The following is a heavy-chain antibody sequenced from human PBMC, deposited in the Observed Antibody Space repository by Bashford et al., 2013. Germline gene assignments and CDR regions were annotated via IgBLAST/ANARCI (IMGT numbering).Heavy chain of an antibody. CDR3: ARSVERHDSSGYYVDAFDI. J-gene: IGHJ3*02. CDR2: ISYIGTT. V-gene: IGHV4-59*01. Sequence: WIRQPPGQGLEWIGYISYIGTTHYRSSLKSRVTISADTSMSQFSLQLTSVTAADTAMYYCARSVERHDSSGYYVDAFDIWGQGTMVTVSS. D-gene: IGHD3-22*01.